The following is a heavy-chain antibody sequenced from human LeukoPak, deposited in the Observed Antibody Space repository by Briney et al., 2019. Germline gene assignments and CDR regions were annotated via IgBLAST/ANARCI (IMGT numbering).Heavy chain of an antibody. Sequence: ASVKVSCKASGYTFTSYYMHWVRQAPGQGLEWMGIINPSDGTITYAQKFQGRVTMTRDTSTNTVHMELRSLRSEDTAVYYCARTLKDAYLNAFGYWGQGTLVAVSS. CDR1: GYTFTSYY. V-gene: IGHV1-46*01. CDR2: INPSDGTI. CDR3: ARTLKDAYLNAFGY. D-gene: IGHD5-24*01. J-gene: IGHJ4*02.